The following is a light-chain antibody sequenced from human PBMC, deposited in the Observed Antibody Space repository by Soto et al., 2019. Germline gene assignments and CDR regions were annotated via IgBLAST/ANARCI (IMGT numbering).Light chain of an antibody. V-gene: IGLV2-14*03. CDR2: DVS. CDR1: SSDVGGYNY. CDR3: SSYTSGSTRVV. J-gene: IGLJ2*01. Sequence: QSALTQPASVSGSPGQSITISCTGTSSDVGGYNYVSWYQQHPGKAPKLMIYDVSKRPSGISNRFSGSKSGNTASLTISGLQVEDDADYYCSSYTSGSTRVVFGGGTKLTVL.